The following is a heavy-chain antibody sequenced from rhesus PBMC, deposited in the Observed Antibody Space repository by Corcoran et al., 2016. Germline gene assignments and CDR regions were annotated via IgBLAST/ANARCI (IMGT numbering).Heavy chain of an antibody. Sequence: QVQLQESGPGVVKPSETLSLTCAVSGGSIRGYYLWGWIRPAPGKGLVGIGYIGGSSGSTNYNPSLKNRVTISQDTSKNQFSLKLSSVTAADTAVYYCARDRYYDSGYYFDYWGQGVLVTVSS. CDR3: ARDRYYDSGYYFDY. CDR2: IGGSSGST. J-gene: IGHJ4*01. CDR1: GGSIRGYYL. V-gene: IGHV4-127*01. D-gene: IGHD3-28*01.